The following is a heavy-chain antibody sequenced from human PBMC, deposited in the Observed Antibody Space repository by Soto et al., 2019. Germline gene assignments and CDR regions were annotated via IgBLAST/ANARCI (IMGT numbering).Heavy chain of an antibody. V-gene: IGHV4-31*03. J-gene: IGHJ4*02. Sequence: SETLSLTSSVSGGSVSSNIYYWTWIRQHPGKGPEWIGHIYYSGSTYYNPSLKSRVTISLDMSKNQFSLKLTSVSAAVTAVYYCARGYDYDSGGYLFDYWGQGTLGTVS. D-gene: IGHD3-22*01. CDR1: GGSVSSNIYY. CDR2: IYYSGST. CDR3: ARGYDYDSGGYLFDY.